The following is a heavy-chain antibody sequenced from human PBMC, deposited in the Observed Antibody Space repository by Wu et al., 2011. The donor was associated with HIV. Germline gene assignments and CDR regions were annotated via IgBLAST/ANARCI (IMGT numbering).Heavy chain of an antibody. CDR2: IIPIFVTP. CDR3: ARDSVAGEYYGMDV. V-gene: IGHV1-69*05. CDR1: GGTFSNYA. Sequence: QVQLVQSGAEVKKPGSSVKVSCKASGGTFSNYAISWVRQAPGQGLEWMGGIIPIFVTPNYAQKFQGRVTIITDESTSTAYMELSSLRSEDTAVYYCARDSVAGEYYGMDVWGQGATVTVSS. J-gene: IGHJ6*02. D-gene: IGHD6-19*01.